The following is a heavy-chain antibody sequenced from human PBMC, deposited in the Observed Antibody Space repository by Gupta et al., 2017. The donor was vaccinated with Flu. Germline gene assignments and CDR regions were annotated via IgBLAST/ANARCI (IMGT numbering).Heavy chain of an antibody. CDR3: AKDRDYSGSPFDY. V-gene: IGHV3-23*01. D-gene: IGHD1-26*01. J-gene: IGHJ4*02. Sequence: EVQLLESGGGLVQPGGSLRLSCAASGFTFSSYALSWVRQAPGKGLEWVSAISGSGGSTYYADSVKGRFTISRDNSKNTLYLQMNSLRAEDTAVYYCAKDRDYSGSPFDYWGQGTLVTVSS. CDR1: GFTFSSYA. CDR2: ISGSGGST.